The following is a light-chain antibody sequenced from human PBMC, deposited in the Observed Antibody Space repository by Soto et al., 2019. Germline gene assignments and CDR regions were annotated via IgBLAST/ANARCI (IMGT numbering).Light chain of an antibody. CDR2: DAT. V-gene: IGKV1-5*01. CDR3: QQYYSYSPLT. Sequence: DIHMTQSPSTLSASLGDIVTITWRASQTISSFLAWYQFKPGKAPKLLIFDATTLQTGVPSRFSGSGFGTEFTLTISSLQPDDFASYYCQQYYSYSPLTFGGGAKVDIK. J-gene: IGKJ4*01. CDR1: QTISSF.